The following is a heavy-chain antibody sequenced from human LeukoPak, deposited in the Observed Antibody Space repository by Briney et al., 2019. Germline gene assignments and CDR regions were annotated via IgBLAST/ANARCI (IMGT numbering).Heavy chain of an antibody. D-gene: IGHD3-22*01. J-gene: IGHJ4*02. CDR1: GYTFTDYY. CDR2: INPNSGT. CDR3: AGPRGVDSSGYYGSWDY. V-gene: IGHV1-2*02. Sequence: GASVKVSCKASGYTFTDYYMHWVRQAPGQGLEWMGWINPNSGTNYAQKFQDRVTMTRDTSISTAYMELSRLKSDDTAVYYCAGPRGVDSSGYYGSWDYWGQGTLVTVSS.